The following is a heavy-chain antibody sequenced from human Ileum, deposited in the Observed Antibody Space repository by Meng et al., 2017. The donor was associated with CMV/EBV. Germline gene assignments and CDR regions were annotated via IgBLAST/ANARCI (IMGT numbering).Heavy chain of an antibody. J-gene: IGHJ4*02. CDR1: GFTFSSYA. Sequence: GESLKISCAASGFTFSSYAMSWVRQAPGKGLEWVSAISDSGVNTYYADSVKGRFTISRDNSKNTLYLQMNSLRAEDTAVYYCAKWRSGGTIFGVGKAFDYWGQGTLVTVSS. D-gene: IGHD3-3*01. CDR3: AKWRSGGTIFGVGKAFDY. CDR2: ISDSGVNT. V-gene: IGHV3-23*01.